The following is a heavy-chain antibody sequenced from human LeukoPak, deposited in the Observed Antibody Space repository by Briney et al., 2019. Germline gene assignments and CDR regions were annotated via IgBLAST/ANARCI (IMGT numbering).Heavy chain of an antibody. CDR1: GGTFSSYA. CDR3: ARDWNYYDSSGYGRNYYYMDV. J-gene: IGHJ6*03. CDR2: IIPIFGTA. V-gene: IGHV1-69*13. D-gene: IGHD3-22*01. Sequence: ASVKVSCKASGGTFSSYAISWVRQAPGQGLEWMGGIIPIFGTANYAQKFQGRVTITADESTSTAYMELSSLRSEDTAVYYCARDWNYYDSSGYGRNYYYMDVWGKGTTVTVSS.